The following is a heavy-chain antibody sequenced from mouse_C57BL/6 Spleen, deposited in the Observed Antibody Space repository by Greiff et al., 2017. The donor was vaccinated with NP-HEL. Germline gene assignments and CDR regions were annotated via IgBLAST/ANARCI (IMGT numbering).Heavy chain of an antibody. CDR3: ARPLLRSDAMDY. CDR2: ISSGSSTI. Sequence: EVKLVESGGGLVKPGGSLKLSCAASGFTFSDYGMHWVRQAPEKGLEWVAYISSGSSTIYYADTVKGRFTSARDNAKNTLFRQMTSLRSEDTAMYYCARPLLRSDAMDYWGQGTSVTVSS. V-gene: IGHV5-17*01. CDR1: GFTFSDYG. D-gene: IGHD1-2*01. J-gene: IGHJ4*01.